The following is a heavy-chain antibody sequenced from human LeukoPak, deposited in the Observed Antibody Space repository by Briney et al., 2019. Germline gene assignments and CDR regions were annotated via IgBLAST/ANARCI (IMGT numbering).Heavy chain of an antibody. CDR1: GFTFSNYW. CDR2: INTAGSTT. J-gene: IGHJ4*02. CDR3: AREGVTGQLERLPFDY. Sequence: GGSLRLSCAASGFTFSNYWMHWVRQAPGKGLAWVSRINTAGSTTNYADSVKGRFTISRDNAKNTVHLQMNSLTAEDTGVYYCAREGVTGQLERLPFDYWGQGTLVTVSS. D-gene: IGHD1-1*01. V-gene: IGHV3-74*01.